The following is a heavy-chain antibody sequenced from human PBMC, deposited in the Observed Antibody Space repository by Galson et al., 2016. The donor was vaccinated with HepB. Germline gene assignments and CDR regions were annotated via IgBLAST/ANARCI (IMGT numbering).Heavy chain of an antibody. Sequence: SLRLSCAASGFTFSDYAMSWVRQAPGKGLEWVSGISGNGGRTYYADSVEGRFTISRDNSKNTLYLQMNGLRAEDTAIYYCAQSSFVYVWGSYRFDSLGQGTLVTVSS. D-gene: IGHD3-16*02. J-gene: IGHJ4*02. CDR1: GFTFSDYA. CDR3: AQSSFVYVWGSYRFDS. V-gene: IGHV3-23*01. CDR2: ISGNGGRT.